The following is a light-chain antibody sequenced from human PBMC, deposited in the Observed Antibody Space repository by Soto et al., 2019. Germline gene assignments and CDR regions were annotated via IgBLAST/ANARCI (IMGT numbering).Light chain of an antibody. CDR1: QSVSSNQ. V-gene: IGKV3-20*01. Sequence: EIVLTQSPGTLSLSPGERATLSCRASQSVSSNQLAWYQQRRGQTPRLLIYGASNRATGIPDRFSGGGSGTDFTLTLSRLEHEAFAVYYCQQYGLSRAFGQGTKVEIK. J-gene: IGKJ1*01. CDR2: GAS. CDR3: QQYGLSRA.